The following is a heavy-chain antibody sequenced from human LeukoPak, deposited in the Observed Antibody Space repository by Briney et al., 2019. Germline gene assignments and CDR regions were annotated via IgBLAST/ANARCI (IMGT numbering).Heavy chain of an antibody. D-gene: IGHD3-9*01. CDR2: LIPIFGTA. CDR3: ARWGQNYDILTGYYKGFDY. Sequence: SVKVSCKASGGTFSSYAISWVRQAPGQGLEWMGGLIPIFGTANYAQKFQGRVTITTDESTSTAYMELSSLRSEDTAVYYCARWGQNYDILTGYYKGFDYWGQGTLVTVSS. V-gene: IGHV1-69*05. CDR1: GGTFSSYA. J-gene: IGHJ4*02.